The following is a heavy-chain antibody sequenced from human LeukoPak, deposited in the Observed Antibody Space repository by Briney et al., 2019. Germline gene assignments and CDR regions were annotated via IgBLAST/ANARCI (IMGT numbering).Heavy chain of an antibody. V-gene: IGHV4-61*01. Sequence: SETLSLTCTVSGASVSSGTYFWTWIRQPPGTGLEWIGYISHSGSTNYNPSLKSRVTISLDTSKNQFSLKLSSVTAADTAVYFCARSPSGYRFDYWGQGTLVTVSS. J-gene: IGHJ4*02. CDR2: ISHSGST. CDR3: ARSPSGYRFDY. D-gene: IGHD3-22*01. CDR1: GASVSSGTYF.